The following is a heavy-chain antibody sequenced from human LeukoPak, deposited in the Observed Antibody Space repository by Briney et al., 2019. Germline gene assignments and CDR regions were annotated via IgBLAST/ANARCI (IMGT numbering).Heavy chain of an antibody. D-gene: IGHD3-10*01. V-gene: IGHV4-59*01. CDR2: IYYSGST. CDR1: GGSIGSYY. Sequence: PSETLSLTCTVSGGSIGSYYWSWIRQPPGKGLEWIGYIYYSGSTNYNPSLKSRVTISVDTSKNQFSLKLSSVTAADTAVYYCARGTYYYGSGSYPAGFDYWGQGTLVTVSS. J-gene: IGHJ4*02. CDR3: ARGTYYYGSGSYPAGFDY.